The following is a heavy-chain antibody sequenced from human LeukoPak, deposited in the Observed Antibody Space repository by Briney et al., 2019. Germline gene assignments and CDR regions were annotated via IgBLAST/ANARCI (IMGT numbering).Heavy chain of an antibody. J-gene: IGHJ4*02. CDR3: AKDINYYDSSGYYCFDY. Sequence: PGGSLRLSCAASGFTFSSYSMNWVRQAPGKGVEWVSYISSSSSTIYYADSVKGRFTISRDNSKNTLYLQMNSLRAEDTAVYYCAKDINYYDSSGYYCFDYWGQGTLVTVSS. V-gene: IGHV3-48*01. D-gene: IGHD3-22*01. CDR1: GFTFSSYS. CDR2: ISSSSSTI.